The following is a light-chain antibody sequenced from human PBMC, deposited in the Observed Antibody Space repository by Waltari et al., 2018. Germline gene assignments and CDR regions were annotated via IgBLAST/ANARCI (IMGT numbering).Light chain of an antibody. J-gene: IGKJ2*01. CDR3: QQYYSTPLYT. V-gene: IGKV1-NL1*01. CDR1: QGISNS. Sequence: DIQMTQSPSSLSASVGDRVTITCRASQGISNSLAWYQQKPGKAPKLLLYAASRLESGVPSRFSGSGSGTDYTLTISSLQPEDFATYYCQQYYSTPLYTFGQGTKLESK. CDR2: AAS.